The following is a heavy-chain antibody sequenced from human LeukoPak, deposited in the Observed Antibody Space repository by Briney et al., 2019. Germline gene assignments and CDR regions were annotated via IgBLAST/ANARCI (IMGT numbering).Heavy chain of an antibody. CDR1: GYSISSGYY. J-gene: IGHJ5*02. V-gene: IGHV4-38-2*02. CDR2: IYYSGSP. CDR3: ARHVGFITMVRGVINNNWFDP. D-gene: IGHD3-10*01. Sequence: TPSETLSLTCTVSGYSISSGYYWAWIRQPPGKGLEWIGSIYYSGSPYYNPSLKSRVTISVDTSKKQFSLKLSSVTAADTAVYYCARHVGFITMVRGVINNNWFDPWGQGTLVTVSS.